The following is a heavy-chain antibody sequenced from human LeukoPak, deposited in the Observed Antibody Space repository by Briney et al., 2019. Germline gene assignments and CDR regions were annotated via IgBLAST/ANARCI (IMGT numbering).Heavy chain of an antibody. CDR1: GFIFSNHD. CDR3: ACQWSLYAFDI. CDR2: TTGNGGTT. V-gene: IGHV3-64*01. D-gene: IGHD3-3*01. Sequence: PGGSLRLSCAASGFIFSNHDIHWVRQASGKGLEYVSGTTGNGGTTFYANSVKGRFTISRDNSKNTLYLQMGSLRAEDMAVYYCACQWSLYAFDIWGQGTMVTVSS. J-gene: IGHJ3*02.